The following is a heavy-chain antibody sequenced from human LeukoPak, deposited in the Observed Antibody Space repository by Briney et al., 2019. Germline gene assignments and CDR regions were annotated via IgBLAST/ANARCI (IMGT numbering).Heavy chain of an antibody. J-gene: IGHJ3*02. Sequence: GGSLRLSCAASGFTFSSYGMHWVRQAPGKGLEWVAFIRYDGSNKYYADSVKGRFTISRDNSKNTLYLQMNSLRAEDTAVYYCARGEVVTAIVDDAFDIWGQGTMVTVSS. CDR3: ARGEVVTAIVDDAFDI. V-gene: IGHV3-30*02. CDR2: IRYDGSNK. D-gene: IGHD2-21*02. CDR1: GFTFSSYG.